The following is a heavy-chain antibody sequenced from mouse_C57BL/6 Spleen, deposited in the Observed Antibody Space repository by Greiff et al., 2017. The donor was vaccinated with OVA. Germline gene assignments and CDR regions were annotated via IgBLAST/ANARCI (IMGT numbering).Heavy chain of an antibody. V-gene: IGHV1-15*01. Sequence: QVQLQQSGAELVRPGASVTLSCKASGYTFTDYEMHWVKQTPVHGLEWIGAIDPETGGTAYNQKFKGKAILTADKSSSTAYMELRSLTSEDSAVYYCTRWNYGSSYAGDYWGQGTTLTVSS. J-gene: IGHJ2*01. CDR2: IDPETGGT. CDR1: GYTFTDYE. CDR3: TRWNYGSSYAGDY. D-gene: IGHD1-1*01.